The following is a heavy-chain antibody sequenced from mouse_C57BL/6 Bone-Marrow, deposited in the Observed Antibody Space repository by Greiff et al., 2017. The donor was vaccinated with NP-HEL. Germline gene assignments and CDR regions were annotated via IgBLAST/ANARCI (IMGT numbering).Heavy chain of an antibody. J-gene: IGHJ4*01. CDR1: GFTFSSYA. V-gene: IGHV5-4*01. CDR2: ISDGGSYT. D-gene: IGHD2-4*01. CDR3: ASTYDYDGAMDY. Sequence: EVQGVESGGGLVKPGGSLKLSCAASGFTFSSYAMSWVRQTPEKRLEWVATISDGGSYTYYPDNVKGRFTISRDNAKNNLYLQMSHLKSEDTAMYYCASTYDYDGAMDYWGQGTSVTVSS.